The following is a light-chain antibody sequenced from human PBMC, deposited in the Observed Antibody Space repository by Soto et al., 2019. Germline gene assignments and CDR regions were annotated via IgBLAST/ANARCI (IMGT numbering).Light chain of an antibody. J-gene: IGKJ1*01. CDR2: DVS. CDR1: QSIGDS. CDR3: QQYNSYYT. Sequence: DIQMTQSPSTLSASVGDRVTITCQASQSIGDSLAWYQQKPGKAPYLLISDVSSLERGVPSRFSGSGSGTEFTLTISSMQPDDFATYYCQQYNSYYTFGQGTKVDIK. V-gene: IGKV1-5*01.